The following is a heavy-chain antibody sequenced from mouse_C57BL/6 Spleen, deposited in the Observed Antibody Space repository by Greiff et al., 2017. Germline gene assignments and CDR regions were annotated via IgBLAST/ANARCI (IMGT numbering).Heavy chain of an antibody. J-gene: IGHJ1*03. V-gene: IGHV1-50*01. D-gene: IGHD1-1*01. CDR1: GYTFTSYW. Sequence: QVHLQPPGVELVKPGASVKLSCKASGYTFTSYWMQWVKQRPGQGLEWIGEIDPSDSYTNYNQKFKGKATLTVDTSSSTAYMQLSSLTSEDSAVYYCAKYYGSSYWYFDVWGTGTTVTVAS. CDR3: AKYYGSSYWYFDV. CDR2: IDPSDSYT.